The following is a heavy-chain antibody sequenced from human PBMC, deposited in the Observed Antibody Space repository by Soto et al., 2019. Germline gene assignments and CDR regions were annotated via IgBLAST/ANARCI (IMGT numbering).Heavy chain of an antibody. CDR2: IYHSGST. J-gene: IGHJ5*02. CDR3: ARVPGP. Sequence: SETLSLTCAFSGDSISIGGYSWSWIRQPPGKGLEWIGYIYHSGSTYYNPSLKSRVTISVDRSKNQFSLKLSSVTAADTAVYYCARVPGPWGQGTLVTVSS. V-gene: IGHV4-30-2*01. CDR1: GDSISIGGYS.